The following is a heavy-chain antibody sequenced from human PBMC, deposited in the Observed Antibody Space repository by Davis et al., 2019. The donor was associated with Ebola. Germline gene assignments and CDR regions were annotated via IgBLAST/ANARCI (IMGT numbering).Heavy chain of an antibody. V-gene: IGHV3-30*18. CDR3: AKDTAPPLFDP. CDR2: ISYDGSNK. CDR1: GFTFSSYG. D-gene: IGHD4-17*01. Sequence: GESLKISCAASGFTFSSYGMHWVRQAPGKGLEWVAVISYDGSNKYYADSVKGRFTISRDNSKNTLYLQMNSLRAEDTAVYYCAKDTAPPLFDPWGQGTLVTVSS. J-gene: IGHJ5*02.